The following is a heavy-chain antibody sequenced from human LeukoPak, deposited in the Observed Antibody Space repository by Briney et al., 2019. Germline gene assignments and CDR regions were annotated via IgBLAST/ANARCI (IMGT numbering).Heavy chain of an antibody. J-gene: IGHJ4*02. CDR2: ISYDGSNK. CDR3: ARDQVAALGVLGY. V-gene: IGHV3-30*04. Sequence: GGSLRLSCAASGFTFSSYAMHWVRQAPGKGLEWVAVISYDGSNKYYADSVKGRFTISRDNSKNTLYLQMNSLKAEDTAVYYCARDQVAALGVLGYWGQGTLVTVSS. D-gene: IGHD6-19*01. CDR1: GFTFSSYA.